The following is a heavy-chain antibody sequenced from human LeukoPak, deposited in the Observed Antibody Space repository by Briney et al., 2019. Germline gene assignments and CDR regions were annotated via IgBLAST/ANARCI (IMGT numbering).Heavy chain of an antibody. Sequence: GGSLRLSCAASGFTFSSYSMNWVRQAPGKGLEWVSYISSGSSTIYYADSVKGRFTISRDNAKNSLYLQMNSLRAEDTAVYYCARDRVYHFDYWGQGTLVTVSS. CDR1: GFTFSSYS. CDR2: ISSGSSTI. J-gene: IGHJ4*02. V-gene: IGHV3-48*01. CDR3: ARDRVYHFDY. D-gene: IGHD2-8*01.